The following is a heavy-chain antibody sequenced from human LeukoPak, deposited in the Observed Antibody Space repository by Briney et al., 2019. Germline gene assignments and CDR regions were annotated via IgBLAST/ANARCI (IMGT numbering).Heavy chain of an antibody. CDR1: GFTVSSNY. CDR3: ARVLRYYDSSGYGYYFDY. V-gene: IGHV3-53*01. J-gene: IGHJ4*02. D-gene: IGHD3-22*01. Sequence: GGSLRLSCAASGFTVSSNYMGWVRQAPGKGLEWVSVIYSGGSTYYADSVKGRFTISRDNSKNTLYLQMNSLRAEDTAVYYCARVLRYYDSSGYGYYFDYWGQGTLVTVSS. CDR2: IYSGGST.